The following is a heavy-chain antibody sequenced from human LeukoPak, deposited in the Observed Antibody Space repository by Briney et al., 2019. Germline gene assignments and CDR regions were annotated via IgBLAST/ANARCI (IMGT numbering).Heavy chain of an antibody. V-gene: IGHV1-18*01. D-gene: IGHD3-3*02. CDR3: ARDLARRYYYYMDV. J-gene: IGHJ6*03. CDR2: ISTYNGNT. CDR1: GYTFTSYG. Sequence: VASVKVSCKASGYTFTSYGISWVRQAPGQGLEWMGWISTYNGNTNYAQKFQGRVTMTRDTSISTAYMELSRLRSDDTAVYYCARDLARRYYYYMDVWGKGTTVTVSS.